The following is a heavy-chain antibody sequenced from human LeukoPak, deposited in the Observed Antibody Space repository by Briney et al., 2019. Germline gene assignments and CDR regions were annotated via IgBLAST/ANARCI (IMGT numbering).Heavy chain of an antibody. CDR2: MNPNSGNT. CDR1: GYTFTSYD. CDR3: ARGATRRKGDYVVY. J-gene: IGHJ4*02. V-gene: IGHV1-8*01. Sequence: ASVKVSCKASGYTFTSYDINWVRQATGQGPEWMGWMNPNSGNTGYAQKFQGRVTMTRNTSISTAYMELSSLRSEDTAVYYCARGATRRKGDYVVYWGQGTLVTVSS.